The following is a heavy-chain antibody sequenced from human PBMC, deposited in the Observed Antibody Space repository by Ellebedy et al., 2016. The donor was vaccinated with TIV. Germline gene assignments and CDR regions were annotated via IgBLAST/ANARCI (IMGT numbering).Heavy chain of an antibody. D-gene: IGHD5-18*01. CDR1: GGSFSGYY. CDR2: INHSGST. V-gene: IGHV4-34*01. CDR3: ARGRKGGYSYGYYYMDV. Sequence: SETLSLXCAVYGGSFSGYYWSWIRQPPGKGLERIGEINHSGSTNYNPSLKSRVTISVDTSKNQFSLKLSSVTAADTAVYYCARGRKGGYSYGYYYMDVWGKGTTVTVSS. J-gene: IGHJ6*03.